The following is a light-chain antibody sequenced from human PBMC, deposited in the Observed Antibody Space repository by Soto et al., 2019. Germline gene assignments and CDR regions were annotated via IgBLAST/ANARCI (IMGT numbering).Light chain of an antibody. V-gene: IGKV3-20*01. J-gene: IGKJ1*01. CDR3: HQYGSSPGT. CDR2: GVS. CDR1: QSVITN. Sequence: EIVMTQSPATLSVSPGERATLSCRASQSVITNLAWYQQKPGQAPRSLIYGVSTRATGIPDRFSGSGSGTDFTLTISRLEPEDFAVYYCHQYGSSPGTFGQGTKVDIK.